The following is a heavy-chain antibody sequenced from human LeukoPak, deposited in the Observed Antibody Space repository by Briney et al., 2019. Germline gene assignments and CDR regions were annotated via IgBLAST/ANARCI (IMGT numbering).Heavy chain of an antibody. CDR1: GYTFTSYG. D-gene: IGHD4-23*01. Sequence: ASVKVSCKASGYTFTSYGISWVRQAPGQGLEWMGWISPYNGNTNSAQKLQGRVTMTTDTSTSTADRERRSRRSDDTAVYYCARAGTTVALLYYWGQGTLVTVSS. J-gene: IGHJ4*02. CDR2: ISPYNGNT. V-gene: IGHV1-18*01. CDR3: ARAGTTVALLYY.